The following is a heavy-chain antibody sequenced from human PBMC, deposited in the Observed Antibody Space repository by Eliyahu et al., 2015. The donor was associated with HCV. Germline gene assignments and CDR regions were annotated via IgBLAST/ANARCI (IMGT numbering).Heavy chain of an antibody. CDR3: ARVAVQGYIDMVYYYMYGMDV. J-gene: IGHJ6*02. Sequence: QVQLAQSGAEVKKPGASVKVSCKASGYTFTKYGITWVRQAPGQGLEWXGWIXPHKGDTHYAQNFQGRVTMTTETSTTTAYMELRSLRSNDTAVYYCARVAVQGYIDMVYYYMYGMDVWGQGTTVTVSS. V-gene: IGHV1-18*01. CDR2: IXPHKGDT. CDR1: GYTFTKYG. D-gene: IGHD3-22*01.